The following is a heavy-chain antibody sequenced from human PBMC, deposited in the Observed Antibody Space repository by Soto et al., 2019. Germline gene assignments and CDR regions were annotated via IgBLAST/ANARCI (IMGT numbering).Heavy chain of an antibody. Sequence: SETLSLTRAVYGGSFSAYYWSWIRQPPGKGLEWIGEINHSGGTSYNPSLKSRVTISGDTSKSQFSLKLTSVTAADRAVYYCARRRVDTVHSTGFYEFWGQVTPVTVSS. CDR2: INHSGGT. V-gene: IGHV4-34*01. CDR1: GGSFSAYY. J-gene: IGHJ4*02. D-gene: IGHD3-22*01. CDR3: ARRRVDTVHSTGFYEF.